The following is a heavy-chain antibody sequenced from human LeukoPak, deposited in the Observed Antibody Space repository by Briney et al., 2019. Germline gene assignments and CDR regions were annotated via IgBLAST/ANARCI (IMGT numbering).Heavy chain of an antibody. J-gene: IGHJ6*03. V-gene: IGHV1-18*01. CDR3: AREKGQWLVRILQGYYYYYMDV. CDR1: GYTFTSYG. CDR2: ISAYNGNT. Sequence: ASVKVSCKASGYTFTSYGISWVRQAPGQGLEWMGWISAYNGNTNYAQKLQGRVTMTTDTSTSTAYMELRSLRSDDTAVYYCAREKGQWLVRILQGYYYYYMDVWGKGTTVTVSS. D-gene: IGHD6-19*01.